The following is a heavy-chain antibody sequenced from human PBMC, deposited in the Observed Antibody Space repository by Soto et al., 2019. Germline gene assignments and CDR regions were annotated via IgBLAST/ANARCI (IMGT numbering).Heavy chain of an antibody. V-gene: IGHV4-59*01. CDR3: ARHKGSSSWYPFDY. CDR2: IYYSGST. J-gene: IGHJ4*02. Sequence: SETLSLTCTVSPGSISSYYWTWIRQPPGKGLEWIGYIYYSGSTNYNPSLKSRVTISVDMSKNQFSLKLTSATAADTAVYYCARHKGSSSWYPFDYWGQGALVTAPQ. CDR1: PGSISSYY. D-gene: IGHD6-13*01.